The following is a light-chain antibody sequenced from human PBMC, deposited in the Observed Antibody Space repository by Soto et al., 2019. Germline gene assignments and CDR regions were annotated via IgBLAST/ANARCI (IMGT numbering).Light chain of an antibody. J-gene: IGKJ1*01. CDR3: QQYNNWTVT. CDR1: QSVSSN. CDR2: GAS. Sequence: EIVLTQSPCTLSVSPGERATLSCRASQSVSSNLAWYQQKPGQAPRLLIYGASTRATGIPARFSGSGSGTEFTLTISSLQSEDFAVYYCQQYNNWTVTFGQGTKVDIK. V-gene: IGKV3-15*01.